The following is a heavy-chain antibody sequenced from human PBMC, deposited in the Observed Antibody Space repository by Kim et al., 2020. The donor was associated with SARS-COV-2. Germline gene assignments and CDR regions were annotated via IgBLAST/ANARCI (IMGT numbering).Heavy chain of an antibody. Sequence: TSYTPSPTSRVTISVDTSKNQVSLKVSSVTAADTAVYSCARDSSSGSFDYWGQGTLVTVSS. CDR2: T. D-gene: IGHD6-19*01. J-gene: IGHJ4*02. V-gene: IGHV4-39*07. CDR3: ARDSSSGSFDY.